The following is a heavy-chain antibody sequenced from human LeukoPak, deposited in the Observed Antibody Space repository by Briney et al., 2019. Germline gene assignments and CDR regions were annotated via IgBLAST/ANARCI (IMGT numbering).Heavy chain of an antibody. CDR1: GFTFSSYA. J-gene: IGHJ5*02. Sequence: GNSLRLSCAASGFTFSSYAMSWVRQAPGKGLEWVSAISGSGGSTYYADSVKGRFTISRDNSKNTLYLQMNSLRAEDTAVYYCAKVRRGYDFWSGYPNWFDPWGQGTLVTVSS. CDR2: ISGSGGST. CDR3: AKVRRGYDFWSGYPNWFDP. D-gene: IGHD3-3*01. V-gene: IGHV3-23*01.